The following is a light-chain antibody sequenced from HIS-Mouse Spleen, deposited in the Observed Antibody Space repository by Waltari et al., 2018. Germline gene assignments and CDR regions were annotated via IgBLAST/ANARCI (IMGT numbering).Light chain of an antibody. V-gene: IGLV2-23*03. CDR2: EGS. CDR3: CSYAGSSTFVVV. J-gene: IGLJ2*01. Sequence: QSALTQPASVSGSPGQSITISCTGTSSDVGSYNLVSWYQQHPGNAPKLMIYEGSKRTSGVSNRFSGSKSGNTASLTISGLQAEDEADYYCCSYAGSSTFVVVFGGGTKLTVL. CDR1: SSDVGSYNL.